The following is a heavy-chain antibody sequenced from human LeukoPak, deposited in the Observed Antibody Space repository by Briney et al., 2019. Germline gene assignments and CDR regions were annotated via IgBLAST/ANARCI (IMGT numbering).Heavy chain of an antibody. J-gene: IGHJ4*02. D-gene: IGHD6-6*01. Sequence: GGSLRLSCTASGFTISDYWMTWVRQAPGKGQEWVANIKQDGSQRYYVDSVRGRSTISRDNAKNSLFLQMNGLRAEDTAVYYCARRGGSSSRRSPIDYWGQGTLVTVSS. CDR1: GFTISDYW. CDR3: ARRGGSSSRRSPIDY. CDR2: IKQDGSQR. V-gene: IGHV3-7*01.